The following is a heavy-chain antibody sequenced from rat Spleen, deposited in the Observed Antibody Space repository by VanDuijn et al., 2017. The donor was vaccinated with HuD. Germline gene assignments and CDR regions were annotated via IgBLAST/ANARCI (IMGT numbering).Heavy chain of an antibody. CDR3: RGHTTGIPYFDY. D-gene: IGHD1-9*01. CDR1: GFSLTSYN. CDR2: MRYNGDT. Sequence: QVQLKESGPGLVQPSQTLSLTCTVSGFSLTSYNVHWVRQPPGKGLEWMGRMRYNGDTSYNSALKSRLSISRDTSKNQVFLKMNSLQTDDTGTYYCRGHTTGIPYFDYWGQGVMVTVSS. J-gene: IGHJ2*01. V-gene: IGHV2-63*01.